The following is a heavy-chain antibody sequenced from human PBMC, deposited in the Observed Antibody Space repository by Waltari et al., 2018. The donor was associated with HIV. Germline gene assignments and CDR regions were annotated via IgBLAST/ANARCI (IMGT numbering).Heavy chain of an antibody. V-gene: IGHV3-30*01. CDR2: ISYDGSNK. D-gene: IGHD3-9*01. CDR3: ARSKGYYDILTGYSRAGMDV. Sequence: VQLVESGGGVVQPGRSLRLSCAASGFTFSSYAMHWVRQAPGKGLEWVAVISYDGSNKYYADSVKGRFTISRDNSKNTLYLQMNSLRAEDTAVYYCARSKGYYDILTGYSRAGMDVWGQGTTVTVSS. J-gene: IGHJ6*02. CDR1: GFTFSSYA.